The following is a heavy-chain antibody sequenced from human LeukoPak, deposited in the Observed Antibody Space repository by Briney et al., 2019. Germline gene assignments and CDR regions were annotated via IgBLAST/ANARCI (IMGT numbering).Heavy chain of an antibody. CDR3: ARHRRGYSLTDY. J-gene: IGHJ4*02. CDR2: IYHSGST. V-gene: IGHV4-30-2*01. Sequence: PSETLSLTCTVSGGSISSGGYYWSWIRQPPGKGLEWIGYIYHSGSTYYNPSLKSRVTISVDRSKNQFSLKLSSVTAADTAVYYCARHRRGYSLTDYWGQGTLVTVSS. CDR1: GGSISSGGYY. D-gene: IGHD5-18*01.